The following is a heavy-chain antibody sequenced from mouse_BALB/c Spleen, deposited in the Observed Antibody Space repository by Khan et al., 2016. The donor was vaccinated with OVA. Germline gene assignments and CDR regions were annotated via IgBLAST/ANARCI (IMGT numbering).Heavy chain of an antibody. J-gene: IGHJ3*01. CDR3: ARSTDRYAFAY. CDR1: GDSITSGY. Sequence: EVQLQESGPSLVKPSQTLSHTCSVTGDSITSGYWSWIRKFPGNKLEYMGYMIYTGYTDYNPSLTSRLAITRHTSKNQYYLQLNAVTTDDTATYYCARSTDRYAFAYWGQGTLVTVSA. CDR2: MIYTGYT. D-gene: IGHD2-14*01. V-gene: IGHV3-8*02.